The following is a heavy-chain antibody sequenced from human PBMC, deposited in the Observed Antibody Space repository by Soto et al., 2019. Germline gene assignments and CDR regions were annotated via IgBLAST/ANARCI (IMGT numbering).Heavy chain of an antibody. J-gene: IGHJ4*02. D-gene: IGHD6-6*01. CDR2: IYYSGST. CDR3: ARWAARTLDY. CDR1: GGSISSYY. Sequence: QVQLQESGPGLVKPSETLSLTCTVSGGSISSYYWSWIRQPPGKGLEWIGYIYYSGSTNYNPSLKSRVTLSVDTSKNQFSLKLSSVTAADTAVYYCARWAARTLDYWGQGTLVTVSS. V-gene: IGHV4-59*01.